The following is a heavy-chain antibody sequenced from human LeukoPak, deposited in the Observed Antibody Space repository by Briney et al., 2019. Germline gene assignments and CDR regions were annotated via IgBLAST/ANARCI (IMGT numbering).Heavy chain of an antibody. CDR3: AYTHYDSSGYYYP. D-gene: IGHD3-22*01. V-gene: IGHV5-10-1*01. CDR2: IDPTDSYT. CDR1: GYSFTSYW. J-gene: IGHJ5*02. Sequence: GESLKISCKGSGYSFTSYWISWVRLMPGKGLEWMGRIDPTDSYTNYSPSYQGHVTISADKSISTAYLQWSSLKASDTAMYYCAYTHYDSSGYYYPWGQGTLVTVSS.